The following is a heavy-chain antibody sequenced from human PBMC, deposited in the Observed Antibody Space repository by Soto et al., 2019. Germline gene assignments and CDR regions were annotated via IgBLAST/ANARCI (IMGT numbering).Heavy chain of an antibody. D-gene: IGHD3-3*01. CDR3: AKDSARFLEWLLSWDV. CDR1: GFTFSSYA. V-gene: IGHV3-23*01. Sequence: PGGSLRLSCAASGFTFSSYAMSWVRQAPGKGLEWVSAISGSGGSTYYADSVKGRFTISRDNSKNTLYLQMNSLRAEDTAVYYCAKDSARFLEWLLSWDVWGQGTTVTVSS. J-gene: IGHJ6*02. CDR2: ISGSGGST.